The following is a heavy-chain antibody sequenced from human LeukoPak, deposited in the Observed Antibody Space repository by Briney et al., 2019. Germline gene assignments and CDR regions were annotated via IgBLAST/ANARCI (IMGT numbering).Heavy chain of an antibody. Sequence: GGSLRLSCAASGFTFSSYAMSWVRQAPGKGLEWVANIKQDGSEKYYVDSVKGRFTISRDNAKNSLYLQMNSLRAEDTAVYYCARDAKWELPYYFDYWGQGTLVTVSS. CDR1: GFTFSSYA. J-gene: IGHJ4*02. CDR2: IKQDGSEK. D-gene: IGHD1-26*01. V-gene: IGHV3-7*01. CDR3: ARDAKWELPYYFDY.